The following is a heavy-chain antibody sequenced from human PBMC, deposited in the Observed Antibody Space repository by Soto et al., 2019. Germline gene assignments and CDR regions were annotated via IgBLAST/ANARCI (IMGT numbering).Heavy chain of an antibody. D-gene: IGHD2-2*02. J-gene: IGHJ6*02. CDR3: AKGIVVPAAIPSYGMDV. V-gene: IGHV3-9*01. Sequence: EVQLVESGGGLVQPGRSLRLSCAASGFTFDDYAMHWVRQAPGKGLEWVSGISWNSGSIGYADSVKGRFTISRDNAKNSLYLQMNSLRAEDTALYYCAKGIVVPAAIPSYGMDVWGQGTTVTVSS. CDR2: ISWNSGSI. CDR1: GFTFDDYA.